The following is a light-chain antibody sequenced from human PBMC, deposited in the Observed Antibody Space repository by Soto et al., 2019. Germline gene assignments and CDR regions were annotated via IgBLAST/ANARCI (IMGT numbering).Light chain of an antibody. Sequence: EIVLTQSPATLSLSPGERATISCRASQSISSYLGWYQQKPGQAPRLLIYDTSNRATGIPARFSGSGSGTDLTLTISSPEPEDFAVYYCQQRSKWPLTFGGGTKVEIK. CDR1: QSISSY. CDR3: QQRSKWPLT. CDR2: DTS. V-gene: IGKV3-11*01. J-gene: IGKJ4*01.